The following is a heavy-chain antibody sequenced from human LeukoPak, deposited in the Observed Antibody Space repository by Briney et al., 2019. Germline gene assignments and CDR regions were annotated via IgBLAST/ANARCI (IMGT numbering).Heavy chain of an antibody. Sequence: APVQVSCKASGYTFTGYYIHWVRQAPGQGLEWMGWINPNSGGTKYAQKFQGRVTMTRDTSISTAYMEVSRLRSDDTAVYYCARIPSMGIAAAGTEAFYIWAQGTMVTVSS. J-gene: IGHJ3*02. V-gene: IGHV1-2*02. CDR3: ARIPSMGIAAAGTEAFYI. CDR2: INPNSGGT. CDR1: GYTFTGYY. D-gene: IGHD6-13*01.